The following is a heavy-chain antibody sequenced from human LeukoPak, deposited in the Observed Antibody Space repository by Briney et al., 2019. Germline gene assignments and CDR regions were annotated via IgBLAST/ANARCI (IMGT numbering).Heavy chain of an antibody. V-gene: IGHV3-30-3*01. D-gene: IGHD3-10*01. CDR1: GFTFSSYA. J-gene: IGHJ6*02. CDR3: ASQGGLLWFGELSGGMDV. Sequence: PGRSLRLSCAASGFTFSSYAMDWVRQAPGKGLEWVAVISYDGINKYYADPVKGRFTISRDNSKNTLYLQMNSLRAEDTAVYYCASQGGLLWFGELSGGMDVWGQGTTVTVSS. CDR2: ISYDGINK.